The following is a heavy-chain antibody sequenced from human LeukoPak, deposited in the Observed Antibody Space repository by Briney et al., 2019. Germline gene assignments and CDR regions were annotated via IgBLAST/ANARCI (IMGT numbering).Heavy chain of an antibody. CDR3: ARRDVVRGVIRRIGISFYGY. Sequence: SETLSLTCAVYGGSFSGYYWSWIRQPPGKGLEWIGEINHSGSTYYNPSLKSRVTISVDTSKNQFSLKLSSVTAADTAVYYCARRDVVRGVIRRIGISFYGYWGQGTLVTVSS. J-gene: IGHJ4*02. V-gene: IGHV4-34*01. CDR2: INHSGST. D-gene: IGHD3-10*01. CDR1: GGSFSGYY.